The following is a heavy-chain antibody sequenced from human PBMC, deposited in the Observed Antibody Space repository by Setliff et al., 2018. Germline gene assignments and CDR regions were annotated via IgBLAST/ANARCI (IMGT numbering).Heavy chain of an antibody. D-gene: IGHD3-22*01. CDR1: GYAFTSYG. V-gene: IGHV1-18*01. CDR2: ISTYNGDT. J-gene: IGHJ4*02. Sequence: ASVKVSCKASGYAFTSYGISWVRQAPGQGLGWMGWISTYNGDTDYAQKLQDRLTMTTDTSTNTAYMELRSLRSDDTAVYYCARDRYYESSGYYVSWGQGTLVTVSS. CDR3: ARDRYYESSGYYVS.